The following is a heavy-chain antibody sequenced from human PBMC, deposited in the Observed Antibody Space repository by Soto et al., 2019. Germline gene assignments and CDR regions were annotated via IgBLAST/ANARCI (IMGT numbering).Heavy chain of an antibody. CDR2: IIPMFPTT. V-gene: IGHV1-69*06. CDR1: GDTFGRHA. Sequence: QVHLVQSGPEVKRPGSSVKVSCKASGDTFGRHAIHWVRQAPGQGLEWMGGIIPMFPTTNYAQKFKGRLTISADKSTGTAYMEMTSLRSEDTAVYYCTKDGDSADYGYWGQGALVTVSS. D-gene: IGHD2-21*01. J-gene: IGHJ4*02. CDR3: TKDGDSADYGY.